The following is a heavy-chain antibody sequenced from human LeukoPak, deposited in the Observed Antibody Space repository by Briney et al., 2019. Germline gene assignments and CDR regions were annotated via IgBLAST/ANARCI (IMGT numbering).Heavy chain of an antibody. D-gene: IGHD3-16*02. V-gene: IGHV3-48*03. Sequence: GGSLRLSCAASGFTFNSYEMHWVRQAPGKGLEWVSYITSSGSIIYYADSVRGRLTISRDNAKNSLYLQMYSLRAEDTAVYYCARSITFGGVIALYGMDVWGHGTTVTVSS. CDR1: GFTFNSYE. CDR2: ITSSGSII. J-gene: IGHJ6*02. CDR3: ARSITFGGVIALYGMDV.